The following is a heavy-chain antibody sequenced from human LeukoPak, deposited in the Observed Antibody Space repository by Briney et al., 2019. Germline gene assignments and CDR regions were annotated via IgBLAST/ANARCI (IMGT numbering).Heavy chain of an antibody. J-gene: IGHJ4*02. Sequence: GGSLRLSCAASGFTFSSYEMNSVRQAPGKGLECVSYITDSGSNIYYADSVKGRFTISRDNAKNSLYLQMNSLRAEDTAVYYCARGKGGYGPFDYWGQGTLVTVSS. CDR2: ITDSGSNI. CDR3: ARGKGGYGPFDY. D-gene: IGHD5-12*01. CDR1: GFTFSSYE. V-gene: IGHV3-48*03.